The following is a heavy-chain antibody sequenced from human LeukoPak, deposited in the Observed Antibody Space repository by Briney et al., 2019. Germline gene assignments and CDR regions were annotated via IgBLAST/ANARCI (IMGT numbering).Heavy chain of an antibody. V-gene: IGHV1-2*02. CDR2: INPNSGGT. J-gene: IGHJ6*03. D-gene: IGHD3-10*01. CDR3: ARDQKSYYYGSGICYYYMDV. CDR1: GYTFTGYY. Sequence: GASVKVSCKASGYTFTGYYMHWVRQAPGQGLEWMGWINPNSGGTNYAQKFQGRVTMTRDTSISTAYMELSRLRSDDTAVYYCARDQKSYYYGSGICYYYMDVWGKGTTVTISS.